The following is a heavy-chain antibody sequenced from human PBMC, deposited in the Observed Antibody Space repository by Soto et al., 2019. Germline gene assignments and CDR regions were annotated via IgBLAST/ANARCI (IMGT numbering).Heavy chain of an antibody. CDR2: ISYDGSNK. Sequence: GGSLRLSCAASGFTFSSYGMHWVRQAPGKGLEWVAVISYDGSNKYYADSVKGRFTISRDNSKNTLYLQMNSLRAEDTAVYYCAKRGGLLDIVLVPAAISDAFDIWGQGTMVTVSS. J-gene: IGHJ3*02. CDR1: GFTFSSYG. CDR3: AKRGGLLDIVLVPAAISDAFDI. D-gene: IGHD2-2*02. V-gene: IGHV3-30*18.